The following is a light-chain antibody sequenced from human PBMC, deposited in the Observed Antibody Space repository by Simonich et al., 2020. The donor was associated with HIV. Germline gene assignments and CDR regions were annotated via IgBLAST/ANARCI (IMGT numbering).Light chain of an antibody. CDR3: SSYAGSNNLV. CDR1: SRSVGSYNL. J-gene: IGLJ3*02. V-gene: IGLV2-23*01. CDR2: EGS. Sequence: QSALTQPASVSGSPGQSITISCTGTSRSVGSYNLVSWYQQHPGKAPKLIIYEGSKRPSGVSNRFSGSKSGNTASLTISGLQAEDEADYYCSSYAGSNNLVFGGGTKLTVL.